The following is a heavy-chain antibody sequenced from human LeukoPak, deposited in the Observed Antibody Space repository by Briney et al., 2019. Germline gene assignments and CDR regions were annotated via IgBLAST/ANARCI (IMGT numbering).Heavy chain of an antibody. Sequence: GGSLRLSCAASGFTFSSYAMSWVRQAPGKGLEWISYISSRGGTIYHADSVKGRFTVSRDNAKNSLYLQMNSLRAVDTAVYYCATQGRSAISGIWGQGTMVTVSS. V-gene: IGHV3-48*03. CDR1: GFTFSSYA. D-gene: IGHD3-3*01. CDR2: ISSRGGTI. J-gene: IGHJ3*02. CDR3: ATQGRSAISGI.